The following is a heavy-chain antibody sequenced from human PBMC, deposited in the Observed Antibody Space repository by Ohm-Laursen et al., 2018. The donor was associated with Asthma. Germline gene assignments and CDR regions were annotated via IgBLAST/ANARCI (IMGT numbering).Heavy chain of an antibody. Sequence: ASVKVSCKASGYTFTGYYMHWVRQAPGQGLEWMGRINPNSGGTNYAQKFQGRVTMTRDTSISTAYMELSRLRSDDTAVYYCARSLSYYDSSGYYYFDYWGQGTLVTVSS. CDR3: ARSLSYYDSSGYYYFDY. J-gene: IGHJ4*02. CDR1: GYTFTGYY. D-gene: IGHD3-22*01. CDR2: INPNSGGT. V-gene: IGHV1-2*06.